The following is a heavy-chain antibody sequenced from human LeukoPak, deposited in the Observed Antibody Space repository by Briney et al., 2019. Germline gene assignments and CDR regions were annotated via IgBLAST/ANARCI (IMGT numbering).Heavy chain of an antibody. J-gene: IGHJ3*02. CDR2: IYYSGST. D-gene: IGHD2-8*02. Sequence: SETLSLTCTVSGGSIRSGDYYWSWIRQPPGKGLEWIGYIYYSGSTYYNPSLKSRVTILADTSRNQVSLNMNSVTAADTAVYSCVRGARITGGAFDIRGQGKMVTVSS. CDR3: VRGARITGGAFDI. V-gene: IGHV4-30-4*08. CDR1: GGSIRSGDYY.